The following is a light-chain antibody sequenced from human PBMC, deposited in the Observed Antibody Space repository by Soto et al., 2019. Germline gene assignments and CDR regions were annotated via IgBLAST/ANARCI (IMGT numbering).Light chain of an antibody. Sequence: QSVLTQPPSVSGAPGQRVTISCTGSSSNIGAGYDVHWYQQLPGTAPKLLIYGNSNRPSGVPDRFSGSKSGTSASLAITGLQAEDEAEYYCQSEDSSRRGNVVFGGGTKLTVL. CDR3: QSEDSSRRGNVV. CDR1: SSNIGAGYD. CDR2: GNS. J-gene: IGLJ2*01. V-gene: IGLV1-40*01.